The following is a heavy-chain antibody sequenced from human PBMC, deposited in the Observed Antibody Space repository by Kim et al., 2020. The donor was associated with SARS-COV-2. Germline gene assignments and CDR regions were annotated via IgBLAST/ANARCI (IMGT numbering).Heavy chain of an antibody. CDR1: GGSISSSSYY. Sequence: SETLSLTCTVSGGSISSSSYYWGWIRQPPGKGLEWIGSIYYSGSTYYNPSLKSRVTISVDTSKNQFSLKLSSVTAADTAVYYCARRQGTYYYDSSGYYYDYFDYWGQGTLVTVSS. CDR3: ARRQGTYYYDSSGYYYDYFDY. D-gene: IGHD3-22*01. CDR2: IYYSGST. V-gene: IGHV4-39*01. J-gene: IGHJ4*02.